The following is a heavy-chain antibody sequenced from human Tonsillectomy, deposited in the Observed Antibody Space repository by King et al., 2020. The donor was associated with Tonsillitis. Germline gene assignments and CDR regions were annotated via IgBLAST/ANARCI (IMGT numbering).Heavy chain of an antibody. D-gene: IGHD2-2*01. CDR2: SYYSGST. V-gene: IGHV4-28*03. J-gene: IGHJ6*03. CDR3: ARAEKDQLLPNYYYYYYMDV. CDR1: GYSISTSHW. Sequence: VQLQDSGPGLVKPPDTLSLTLAVSGYSISTSHWGGWIQQPPGKGLEWIGYSYYSGSTYYHPSLRGRVTVSVDTSKNQFSLKLSSLTAVDTAVYYCARAEKDQLLPNYYYYYYMDVWGKGTTVTVSS.